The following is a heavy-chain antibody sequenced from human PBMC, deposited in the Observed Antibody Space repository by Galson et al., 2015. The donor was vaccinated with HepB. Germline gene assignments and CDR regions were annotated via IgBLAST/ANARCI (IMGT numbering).Heavy chain of an antibody. CDR3: ATGYSSSWWPHGMDV. V-gene: IGHV1-69*06. CDR1: GGTFSSYA. J-gene: IGHJ6*02. D-gene: IGHD6-13*01. CDR2: IIPIFGTA. Sequence: SVKVSCKASGGTFSSYAISWVRQAPGQGLEWMGGIIPIFGTANYAQKFQGRVTITADKSTSTAYMELSSLRSEDTAVYYCATGYSSSWWPHGMDVWGQGTAVTVSS.